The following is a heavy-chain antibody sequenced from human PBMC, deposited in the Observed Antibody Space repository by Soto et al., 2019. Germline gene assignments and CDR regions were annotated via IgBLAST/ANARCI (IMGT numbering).Heavy chain of an antibody. CDR3: ARDGDYSVLDY. CDR2: IYYSGST. CDR1: GGSVSSGSYY. J-gene: IGHJ4*02. D-gene: IGHD4-17*01. V-gene: IGHV4-61*01. Sequence: SETLSLTCTVSGGSVSSGSYYWSWIRQPPGKGLEWIGYIYYSGSTNYNPSLKSRVTISVDTSKNQFSLKLSSVTAADTAVYYCARDGDYSVLDYWGQGTLVTVSS.